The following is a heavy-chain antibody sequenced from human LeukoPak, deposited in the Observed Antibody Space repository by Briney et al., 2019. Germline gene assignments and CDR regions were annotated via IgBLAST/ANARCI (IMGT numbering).Heavy chain of an antibody. D-gene: IGHD6-13*01. CDR2: INTDGSST. CDR1: GFTFSSYW. CDR3: ANMGSSWPDY. J-gene: IGHJ4*02. Sequence: PRGSLRLSCAASGFTFSSYWMHWVRQAPGKGLVWVSRINTDGSSTSYADSVKGRFTISRDNAKNTLYLQMNSLRAEDTAVYYCANMGSSWPDYWGQGTLVTASS. V-gene: IGHV3-74*01.